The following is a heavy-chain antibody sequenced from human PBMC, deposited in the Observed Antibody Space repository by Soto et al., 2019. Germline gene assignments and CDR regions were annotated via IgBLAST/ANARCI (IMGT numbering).Heavy chain of an antibody. Sequence: EVQLVESGGGLVQPGGSLKLSCAASGFTFSGSAMHWVRQASGKGLVWVGRIRSKANSYATAYAASVKGRFTISRDDSKNTAYLRLNSLKTEDTAVYYCTILLGYCSGGRCYSLDYWVQGSLVTVSS. V-gene: IGHV3-73*01. J-gene: IGHJ4*02. CDR1: GFTFSGSA. CDR2: IRSKANSYAT. CDR3: TILLGYCSGGRCYSLDY. D-gene: IGHD2-15*01.